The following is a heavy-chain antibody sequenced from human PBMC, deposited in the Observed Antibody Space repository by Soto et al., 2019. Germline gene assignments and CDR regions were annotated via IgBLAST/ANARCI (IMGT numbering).Heavy chain of an antibody. D-gene: IGHD5-12*01. Sequence: PSETLSLTWTVSGASISYGGFSWSWIRQSPGKGLEWIGYISHLENTYLHPSFKSRLTMSIDRTRNQFSLKLSSVTAADMAVYYCARGGGYDSFDYRGQGVLVTVSS. CDR2: ISHLENT. CDR3: ARGGGYDSFDY. J-gene: IGHJ4*02. CDR1: GASISYGGFS. V-gene: IGHV4-30-2*06.